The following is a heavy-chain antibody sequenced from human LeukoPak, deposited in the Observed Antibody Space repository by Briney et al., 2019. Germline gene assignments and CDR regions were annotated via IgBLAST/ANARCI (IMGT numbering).Heavy chain of an antibody. CDR2: IYYSGST. CDR1: GGSISSYY. Sequence: PSETLSLTCTVSGGSISSYYWSWIRQPPGKGLEWIGYIYYSGSTNYNPSLKSRVTISVDTSKNQFSLKLSSVTAADTAMYYCAREKGQITMVRGVIIAEPFDSWGQGTLVTVSS. CDR3: AREKGQITMVRGVIIAEPFDS. D-gene: IGHD3-10*01. V-gene: IGHV4-59*12. J-gene: IGHJ4*02.